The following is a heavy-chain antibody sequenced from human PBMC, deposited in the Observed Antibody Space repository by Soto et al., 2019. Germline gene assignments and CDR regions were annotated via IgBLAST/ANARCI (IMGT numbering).Heavy chain of an antibody. D-gene: IGHD1-1*01. CDR2: IWYDGSNK. CDR1: GFTFSSYG. CDR3: ARDLENYYFDY. J-gene: IGHJ4*02. Sequence: GGSLRLSCAASGFTFSSYGMHWVRQAPGKGLEWVAVIWYDGSNKYYADSVKGRFTISRDNSKNTPYLQMNSLRAEDTAVYYCARDLENYYFDYWGQGTLVTVSS. V-gene: IGHV3-33*08.